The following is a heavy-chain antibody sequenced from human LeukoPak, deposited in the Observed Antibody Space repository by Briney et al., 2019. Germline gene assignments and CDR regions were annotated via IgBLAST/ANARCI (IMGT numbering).Heavy chain of an antibody. Sequence: GGSLRLSCAASEFTFSAYWMHWVRQVPGKGVVWVSRINGDGSSTGYADSVKGRFTISRDNAKNTLYLQMNSLRAEDTAVYYCARDLELTYYDSSGYDYWGQGTPVTVSS. V-gene: IGHV3-74*01. CDR3: ARDLELTYYDSSGYDY. CDR1: EFTFSAYW. CDR2: INGDGSST. J-gene: IGHJ4*02. D-gene: IGHD3-22*01.